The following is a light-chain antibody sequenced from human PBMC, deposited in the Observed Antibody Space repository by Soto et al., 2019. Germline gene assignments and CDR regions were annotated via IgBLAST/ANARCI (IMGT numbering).Light chain of an antibody. V-gene: IGKV2-28*01. CDR3: MQALQTPRT. J-gene: IGKJ4*01. CDR2: LGS. Sequence: DLVMTQSPLSLPVTPGEPASISCRSSQSLLHSNGYNYLDWYLQKPGQSPQLLNYLGSNRASGVPDRFSGSGSGTDFTLKISRVEAEDVGVYYCMQALQTPRTFGGGTKVEIK. CDR1: QSLLHSNGYNY.